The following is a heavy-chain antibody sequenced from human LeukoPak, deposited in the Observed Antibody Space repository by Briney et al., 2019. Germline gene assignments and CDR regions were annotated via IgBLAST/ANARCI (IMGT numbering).Heavy chain of an antibody. CDR3: ARPQGSGSYYFDY. J-gene: IGHJ4*02. CDR2: ISHDGSFE. CDR1: GFSFSSYA. V-gene: IGHV3-30*03. D-gene: IGHD3-10*01. Sequence: GGSLRLSCAASGFSFSSYAMTWARQAPGKGLEWVGTISHDGSFEFYADSVKGRFTISRDSSKSTLYLQMNSLRAEDTAVYYCARPQGSGSYYFDYWGQGTLVTVSS.